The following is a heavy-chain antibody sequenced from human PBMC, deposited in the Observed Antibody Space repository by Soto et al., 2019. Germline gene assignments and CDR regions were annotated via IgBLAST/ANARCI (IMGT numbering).Heavy chain of an antibody. CDR2: IDNSGGIT. Sequence: EVQLLESGGGLVQPGGSLRLSCAASGFTFSTYAMSWVRQAPGKGLEWVSTIDNSGGITYYADSVKGRFTISRDNSRTTRYVQRNRLRAEGTAVYYCAKGGYNYGFLFDCWGQGTLVTVSS. CDR3: AKGGYNYGFLFDC. V-gene: IGHV3-23*05. D-gene: IGHD5-18*01. CDR1: GFTFSTYA. J-gene: IGHJ4*02.